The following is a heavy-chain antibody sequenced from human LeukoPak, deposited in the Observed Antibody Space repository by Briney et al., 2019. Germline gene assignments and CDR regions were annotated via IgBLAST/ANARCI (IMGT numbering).Heavy chain of an antibody. CDR2: VYSGGAT. Sequence: PGRSLRLSCAVSGFTFSTNYMTWVRQAPGKGLEWVSDVYSGGATYYADSVKGRFTIYRDISNNIVYLQMNSLKVEDTAFYYCARAGGQFYYGSGTTGGYFDYWGQGTLVTVSS. CDR1: GFTFSTNY. J-gene: IGHJ4*02. D-gene: IGHD3-10*01. CDR3: ARAGGQFYYGSGTTGGYFDY. V-gene: IGHV3-53*01.